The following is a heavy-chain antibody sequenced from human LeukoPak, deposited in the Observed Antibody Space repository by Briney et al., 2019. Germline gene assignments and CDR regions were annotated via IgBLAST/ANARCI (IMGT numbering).Heavy chain of an antibody. D-gene: IGHD4-11*01. V-gene: IGHV4-38-2*01. CDR1: GYSITSGYY. Sequence: SETLSLTCAVSGYSITSGYYWAWIRQPPGKGLDGIGNNYHSGSTYYNASLKSRVTISVDTSNNQFSLKLSSVTAADTAVYYCARRYSNYFFDYWGQGTLVTVSS. CDR2: NYHSGST. J-gene: IGHJ4*02. CDR3: ARRYSNYFFDY.